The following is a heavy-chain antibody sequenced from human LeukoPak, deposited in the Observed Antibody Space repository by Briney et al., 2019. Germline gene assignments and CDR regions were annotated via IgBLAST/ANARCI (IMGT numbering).Heavy chain of an antibody. V-gene: IGHV3-30*04. D-gene: IGHD2-2*01. Sequence: GGTLRLSCAASGFTFSSYVMHWVRQAPGKGLEWVALMSTDGSNKYYAASLKGQFTFSRDNSMNTLYLQMNSLRAEDTAIYYVARGSSSNEGLDYWGQGTLVTVSS. CDR1: GFTFSSYV. CDR3: ARGSSSNEGLDY. CDR2: MSTDGSNK. J-gene: IGHJ4*02.